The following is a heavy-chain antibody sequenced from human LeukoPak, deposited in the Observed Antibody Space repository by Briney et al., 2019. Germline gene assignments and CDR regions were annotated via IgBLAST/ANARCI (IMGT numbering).Heavy chain of an antibody. V-gene: IGHV4-59*01. J-gene: IGHJ4*01. CDR1: GGSISGYY. CDR3: AREGDYDSGGYSTFDY. D-gene: IGHD3-22*01. CDR2: ISYTGST. Sequence: SETLSLTCTVSGGSISGYYWSWIRQPPGKGLEWIGYISYTGSTKYNPSLESRVTISVDTSKKQFALNLSSVTAADTAVYYCAREGDYDSGGYSTFDYWGQEPWSPSHQ.